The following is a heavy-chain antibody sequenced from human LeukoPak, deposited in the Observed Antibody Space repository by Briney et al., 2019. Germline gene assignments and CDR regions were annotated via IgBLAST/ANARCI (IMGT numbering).Heavy chain of an antibody. CDR1: GFTFSSYA. Sequence: GGSLRLSCAASGFTFSSYAMHWVRQAPGKGLVWVSCISSGSTYIYYADSVKGRFTISRDNAKNSLYLQMNSLRAEDTAVYYCARETYEGAFDIWGQGTMVTVSS. J-gene: IGHJ3*02. CDR3: ARETYEGAFDI. CDR2: ISSGSTYI. D-gene: IGHD3-3*01. V-gene: IGHV3-21*01.